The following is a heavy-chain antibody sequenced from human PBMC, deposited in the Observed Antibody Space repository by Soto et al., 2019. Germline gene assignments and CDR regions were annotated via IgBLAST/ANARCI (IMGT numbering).Heavy chain of an antibody. J-gene: IGHJ5*01. Sequence: GSLRLSCAASGFTFSRYGMNWLRQAPGKGLEWVASISSSTSYVYHADSVKGRFSTSRDNAKNILYLEMYALRTEDTAVYYCARDPSEGRVGNWFESWGQGTLVTVSS. V-gene: IGHV3-21*06. CDR1: GFTFSRYG. CDR2: ISSSTSYV. D-gene: IGHD2-2*01. CDR3: ARDPSEGRVGNWFES.